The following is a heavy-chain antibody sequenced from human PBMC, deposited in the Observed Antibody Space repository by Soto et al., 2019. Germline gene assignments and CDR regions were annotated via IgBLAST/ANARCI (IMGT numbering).Heavy chain of an antibody. CDR2: ISAYNGNT. D-gene: IGHD3-10*01. CDR1: GYTFTIYG. J-gene: IGHJ3*02. CDR3: ARFISVTVKPSAFDI. V-gene: IGHV1-18*01. Sequence: VSGKVSRKASGYTFTIYGISWVRQAPGQGIEWMGWISAYNGNTNYAQKLQGRVTMTTDTSTSTAYMELRSLRSDDTAVYYCARFISVTVKPSAFDIWGQGTMVTVSS.